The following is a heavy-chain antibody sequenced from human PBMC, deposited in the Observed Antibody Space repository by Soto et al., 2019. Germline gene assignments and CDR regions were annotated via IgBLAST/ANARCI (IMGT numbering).Heavy chain of an antibody. J-gene: IGHJ4*02. CDR1: GFTFSSYG. V-gene: IGHV3-33*01. Sequence: QVQLVESGGGVVQPGRSLRLSCAASGFTFSSYGMHWVRQAPGKGLEWVAVIWYDGSNKYYADSVKGRFTISRDNSKNTLYLQKNSLSAEDTAVYYCARDASEGDYVPVYYFDYWGQGTLVTVSS. CDR2: IWYDGSNK. CDR3: ARDASEGDYVPVYYFDY. D-gene: IGHD4-17*01.